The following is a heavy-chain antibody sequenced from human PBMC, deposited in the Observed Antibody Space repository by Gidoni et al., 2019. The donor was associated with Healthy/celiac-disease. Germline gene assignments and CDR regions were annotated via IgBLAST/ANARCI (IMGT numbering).Heavy chain of an antibody. J-gene: IGHJ4*02. CDR3: ARDTPVDFWSGYYLDY. Sequence: VQLVESGGGLVQPGGSLRLSCAASGFTFSSYWMSWVRQAPGKGLEWVANIKQDGSEKYYVDSVKGRFTISRDNAKNSLYLQMNSLRAEDTAVYYCARDTPVDFWSGYYLDYWGQGTLVTVSS. CDR1: GFTFSSYW. V-gene: IGHV3-7*03. D-gene: IGHD3-3*01. CDR2: IKQDGSEK.